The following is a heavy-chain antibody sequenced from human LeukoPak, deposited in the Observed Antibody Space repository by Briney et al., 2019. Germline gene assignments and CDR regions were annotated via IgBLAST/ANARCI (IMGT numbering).Heavy chain of an antibody. D-gene: IGHD3-10*01. CDR3: AKSGRFVWFGEFGFN. CDR2: ISGSGVST. CDR1: GFTFSSYG. Sequence: PGGSLRLSCAASGFTFSSYGMSWVRQAPGKGLEWVSAISGSGVSTYYADSVKGRFTISRDNSKNTLYLQMNSLRAEDTAVYYCAKSGRFVWFGEFGFNWGQGTLVTVSS. V-gene: IGHV3-23*01. J-gene: IGHJ4*02.